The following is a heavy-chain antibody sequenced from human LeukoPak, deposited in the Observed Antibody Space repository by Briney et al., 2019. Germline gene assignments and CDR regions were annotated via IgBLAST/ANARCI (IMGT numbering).Heavy chain of an antibody. V-gene: IGHV4-39*07. Sequence: SETLSLTCTVSGGSISSSFYYWGWIRQPPGKGLEWIGSIYYSGSTYYNPSLKSRVTISVDTSKNQFSLRLSSVTAADTAVYYCARKGLVVVYFDYWGQGNLVTVSS. J-gene: IGHJ4*02. CDR1: GGSISSSFYY. CDR3: ARKGLVVVYFDY. CDR2: IYYSGST. D-gene: IGHD3-22*01.